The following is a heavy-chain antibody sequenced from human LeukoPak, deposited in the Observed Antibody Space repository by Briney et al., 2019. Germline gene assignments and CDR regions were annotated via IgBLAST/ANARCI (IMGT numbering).Heavy chain of an antibody. D-gene: IGHD6-19*01. CDR1: GYTFTSYG. V-gene: IGHV1-18*01. CDR2: ISAYNGNT. Sequence: ASVKVSCKASGYTFTSYGISWVRQAPGQGLEWMGWISAYNGNTNYAQKLQGRVTMTTDTSTSTAYMELRSLRSDDTAVYYCARDSSGSYDYYYYYYYMDVWGKGTTVTISS. J-gene: IGHJ6*03. CDR3: ARDSSGSYDYYYYYYYMDV.